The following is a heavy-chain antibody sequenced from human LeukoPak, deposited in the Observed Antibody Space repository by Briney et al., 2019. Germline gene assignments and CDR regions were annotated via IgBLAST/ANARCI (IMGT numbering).Heavy chain of an antibody. D-gene: IGHD5-18*01. CDR3: ARDLSGVTGYTYGRGIDY. V-gene: IGHV3-7*01. CDR1: GFTVRNSY. J-gene: IGHJ4*02. CDR2: IKKDGSEK. Sequence: GGSLRLSCAASGFTVRNSYMSWVRQAPGKGLEWVANIKKDGSEKYYVDSVKGRFTISRDNAKTSLYLQMNSLRAEDTAVYYCARDLSGVTGYTYGRGIDYWGQGTLVTVSS.